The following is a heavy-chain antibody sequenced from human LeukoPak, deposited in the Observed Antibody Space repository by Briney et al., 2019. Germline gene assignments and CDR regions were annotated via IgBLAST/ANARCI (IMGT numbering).Heavy chain of an antibody. CDR3: AKQDPWSYAFNP. Sequence: GASVKVSCKPSGYAFTDYYLHWVRQAPGQGLEWMGWIHPNTGRTYYAQKFQGRVTMTTDTATSTAYMELRSLGSDDTAVFYCAKQDPWSYAFNPGGQETLVTVSS. D-gene: IGHD3-16*01. J-gene: IGHJ5*02. CDR2: IHPNTGRT. CDR1: GYAFTDYY. V-gene: IGHV1-2*02.